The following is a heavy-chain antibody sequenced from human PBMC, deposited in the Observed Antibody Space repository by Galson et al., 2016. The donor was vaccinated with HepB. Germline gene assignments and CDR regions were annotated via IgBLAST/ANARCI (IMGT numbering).Heavy chain of an antibody. CDR3: ARYKRYYHGSGRVNYYYIMDV. V-gene: IGHV4-34*01. CDR2: INHGGST. D-gene: IGHD3-10*01. Sequence: ETLSLTCAVYGGSFSDHYWNWIRQPPGKGLEWIGEINHGGSTNYNPSLKSRVTMTVDTSKNEFSLKLNSVTAEDTAVYYCARYKRYYHGSGRVNYYYIMDVWGQGTKVIVSS. J-gene: IGHJ6*02. CDR1: GGSFSDHY.